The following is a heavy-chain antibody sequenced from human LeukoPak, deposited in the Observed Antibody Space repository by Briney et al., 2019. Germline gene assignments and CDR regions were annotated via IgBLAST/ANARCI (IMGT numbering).Heavy chain of an antibody. Sequence: GGSLRLSSAASGFTFTNYGMSWVRQAPGKGLEWVSAVSGSGGSTYYADSVKGHFTISRDNSKNTLYLQMNSLRAEDTAIYFCAKMFGAAVGTGVSDYWGQGTLVTVSS. CDR1: GFTFTNYG. CDR3: AKMFGAAVGTGVSDY. J-gene: IGHJ4*02. D-gene: IGHD6-13*01. V-gene: IGHV3-23*01. CDR2: VSGSGGST.